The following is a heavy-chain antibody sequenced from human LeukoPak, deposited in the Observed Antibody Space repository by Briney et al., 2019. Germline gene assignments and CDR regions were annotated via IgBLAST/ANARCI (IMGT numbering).Heavy chain of an antibody. Sequence: GGSLRLSCAASGFTFDDYGMSWVRQAPGKGLEWVSGINWNGGSTGYADSVKGRFTISRDNAKNTLYLQMNSLRAEDTAVYYCARDPTPRYDSSGYYYGDDAFDIWGQGTMVTVSS. J-gene: IGHJ3*02. CDR2: INWNGGST. V-gene: IGHV3-20*04. D-gene: IGHD3-22*01. CDR3: ARDPTPRYDSSGYYYGDDAFDI. CDR1: GFTFDDYG.